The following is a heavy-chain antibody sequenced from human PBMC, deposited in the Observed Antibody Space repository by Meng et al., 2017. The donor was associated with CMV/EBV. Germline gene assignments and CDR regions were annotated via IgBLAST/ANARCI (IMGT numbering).Heavy chain of an antibody. CDR3: ASRYDFWSGYYYYGMDV. J-gene: IGHJ6*02. D-gene: IGHD3-3*01. CDR1: GFTFSSYS. V-gene: IGHV3-21*01. Sequence: GESLKISCAASGFTFSSYSMNWVRQAPGKGLEWVSSISSSSSYIYYADSVKGRFTISRDNAKNSLYLQINSLRAEDTAVYYCASRYDFWSGYYYYGMDVWGQGTTVTVSS. CDR2: ISSSSSYI.